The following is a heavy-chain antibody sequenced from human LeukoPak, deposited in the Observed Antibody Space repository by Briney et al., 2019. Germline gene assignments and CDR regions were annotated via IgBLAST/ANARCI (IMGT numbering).Heavy chain of an antibody. J-gene: IGHJ3*02. CDR1: GGSSSSYY. V-gene: IGHV4-59*01. CDR3: ARCHRSSSCAFDI. D-gene: IGHD6-13*01. CDR2: IYYRGST. Sequence: SETLSLTCTVSGGSSSSYYWSWIRQPPGKGLEWIGYIYYRGSTNYNPSLKSRVTISVDTSKNQFSLKLSSVTAADTAVYCCARCHRSSSCAFDIWGQGTMVTVSS.